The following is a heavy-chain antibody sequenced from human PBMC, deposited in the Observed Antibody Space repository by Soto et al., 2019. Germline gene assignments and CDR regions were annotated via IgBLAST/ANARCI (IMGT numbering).Heavy chain of an antibody. CDR1: EFTFSNAW. CDR2: IKTKGDGGTT. CDR3: ARLPGYSTGWTPFDF. D-gene: IGHD6-19*01. Sequence: GGSLRLSCAASEFTFSNAWMTWVRQAPGKGLEWVGRIKTKGDGGTTDYAAPVRGRFTISRDDSQNTLYLQMNNLKAEDTAVYYCARLPGYSTGWTPFDFWGQGTQVTVSS. J-gene: IGHJ4*02. V-gene: IGHV3-15*01.